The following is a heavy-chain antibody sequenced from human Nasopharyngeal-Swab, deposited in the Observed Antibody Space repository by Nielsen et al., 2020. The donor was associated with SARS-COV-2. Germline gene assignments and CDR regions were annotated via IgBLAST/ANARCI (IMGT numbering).Heavy chain of an antibody. CDR2: SRNKANSYTT. Sequence: LRLSCAASGFTFSAHYMDWVRQAPGKGLEWVGRSRNKANSYTTEYAASVKGRFTISRDDSKNSLYLQMSSLRTEDTALYYCARDLSSIWTSGLGVWGQGTTVIVSS. CDR3: ARDLSSIWTSGLGV. CDR1: GFTFSAHY. V-gene: IGHV3-72*01. D-gene: IGHD6-13*01. J-gene: IGHJ6*02.